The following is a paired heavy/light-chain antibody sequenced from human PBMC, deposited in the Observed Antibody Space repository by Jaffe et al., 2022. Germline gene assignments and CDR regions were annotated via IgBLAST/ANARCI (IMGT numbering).Heavy chain of an antibody. CDR3: GKGGGDYSAFDI. D-gene: IGHD4-17*01. Sequence: EVQLLESGGGLVQTGGSLRLSCAASGFTFSNYAMSWVRQAPGKGLEWVSTISYSGYNTYYADSVKGRFTISRDSSKNTLYLQMSTLRAEDTAVYYCGKGGGDYSAFDIWGQGTMVTVSS. J-gene: IGHJ3*02. CDR2: ISYSGYNT. V-gene: IGHV3-23*01. CDR1: GFTFSNYA.
Light chain of an antibody. CDR2: AAS. CDR3: QQYYSYPLT. J-gene: IGKJ4*01. V-gene: IGKV1-8*01. Sequence: AIRMTQSPSSLSASTGDRVTITCRASQDVSRYLAWYQQKPGKAPKLLIYAASTLQSGVPSRFSGGGSGTDFTLTISSLQSEDFATYYCQQYYSYPLTFGGGTNVEIK. CDR1: QDVSRY.